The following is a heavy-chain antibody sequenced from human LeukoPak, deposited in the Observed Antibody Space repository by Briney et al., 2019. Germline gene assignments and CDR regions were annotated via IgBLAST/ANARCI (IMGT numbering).Heavy chain of an antibody. D-gene: IGHD2-2*01. J-gene: IGHJ4*02. V-gene: IGHV3-23*01. CDR1: GFTFSSYW. CDR2: ISGSGGST. CDR3: AKAYKEYCSSTSCSFDY. Sequence: GGSLRLSCAASGFTFSSYWMSWVRQAPGKGLEWVSAISGSGGSTYYADSVKGRFTISRDNSKNTLYLQMNSLRAEDTAVYYCAKAYKEYCSSTSCSFDYWGQGTLVTVSS.